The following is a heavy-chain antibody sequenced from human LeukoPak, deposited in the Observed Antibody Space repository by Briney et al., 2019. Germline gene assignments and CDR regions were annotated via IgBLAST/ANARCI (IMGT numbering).Heavy chain of an antibody. CDR3: ARGGRWIYYFDY. D-gene: IGHD1-1*01. CDR2: INAGNGNT. J-gene: IGHJ4*02. CDR1: GGTFSSYA. V-gene: IGHV1-3*03. Sequence: ASVKVSCKASGGTFSSYAISWVRQAPGQRLEWMGWINAGNGNTKYSQEFQGRVTITRDTSASTAYMELSSLRSEDMAVYYCARGGRWIYYFDYWGQGTLVTVSS.